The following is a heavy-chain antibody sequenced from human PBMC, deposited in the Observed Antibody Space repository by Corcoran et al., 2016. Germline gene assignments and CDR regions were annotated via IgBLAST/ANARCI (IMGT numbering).Heavy chain of an antibody. CDR2: IIPIFGTA. J-gene: IGHJ4*02. D-gene: IGHD4-17*01. V-gene: IGHV1-69*01. Sequence: QVQLVQSGAEVKRPGSPVRVSCKASGGTFSSNSISWVRQAPGQGLEWMGGIIPIFGTAKYAQKFQGRVTITADEFTSTAYMVLSSLRSDDTAVYYCARGSADYGDSPGKPFDYWGQGTLVTVSS. CDR1: GGTFSSNS. CDR3: ARGSADYGDSPGKPFDY.